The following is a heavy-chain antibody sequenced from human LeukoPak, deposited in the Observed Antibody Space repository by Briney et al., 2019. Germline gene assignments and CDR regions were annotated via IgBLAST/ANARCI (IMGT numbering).Heavy chain of an antibody. CDR1: GFTFSSYA. J-gene: IGHJ4*02. Sequence: GGSLRLSCAASGFTFSSYAMSWVRQAPGKGLEWVSAISGSGGSTYYADSVKGRFTISRDNSKNTLYLQMNSLRAEDTAVYYCAKDPPLQNPNSVWPKVVVPAVLYDRWGQGTLVTVSS. V-gene: IGHV3-23*01. CDR3: AKDPPLQNPNSVWPKVVVPAVLYDR. D-gene: IGHD2-2*01. CDR2: ISGSGGST.